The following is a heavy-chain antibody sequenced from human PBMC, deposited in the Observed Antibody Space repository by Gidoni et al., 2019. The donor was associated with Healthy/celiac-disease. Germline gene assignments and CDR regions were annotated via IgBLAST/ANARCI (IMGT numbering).Heavy chain of an antibody. CDR1: GSTFSSYS. V-gene: IGHV3-48*04. CDR3: ARDRGTGGSYYFDY. J-gene: IGHJ4*02. Sequence: EVQLVESGGGLVPPGGSMGLSCAASGSTFSSYSMNWVRQAPGKGLAWVSYISSSSSTIYYADSVKGRFTISRDNAKNSLYLQMNSLRAEDTAVYYCARDRGTGGSYYFDYWGQGTLVTVSS. CDR2: ISSSSSTI. D-gene: IGHD1-26*01.